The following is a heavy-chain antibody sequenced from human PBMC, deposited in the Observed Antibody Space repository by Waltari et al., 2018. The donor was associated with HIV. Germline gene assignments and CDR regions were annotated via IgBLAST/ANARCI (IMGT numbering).Heavy chain of an antibody. Sequence: EVQLVESGGGLVQPGGSVRLSCAAFGFSFSSYEMSWVRQAPGKGLEVLSYISSSCITIYYADSVKGRFTISRDNAKNSLYLQMNSLRAEDTAVYYCARDDGGSYAGSAVDIWGQGTMVTVSS. CDR1: GFSFSSYE. J-gene: IGHJ3*02. CDR2: ISSSCITI. V-gene: IGHV3-48*03. D-gene: IGHD1-26*01. CDR3: ARDDGGSYAGSAVDI.